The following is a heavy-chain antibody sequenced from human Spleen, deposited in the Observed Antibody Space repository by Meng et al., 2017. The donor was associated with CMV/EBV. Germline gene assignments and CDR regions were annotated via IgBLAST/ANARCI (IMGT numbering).Heavy chain of an antibody. CDR1: GFTFDNYG. CDR3: ARGGYDRSGYYPPFDY. Sequence: GESLKISCAASGFTFDNYGMSWVRQAPGKGLEWVSSINWSGGSPDYVDSVKGRFTISRDNAKKSLFLQMNSMRVEDTAFYYCARGGYDRSGYYPPFDYWGQGTLVTVSS. J-gene: IGHJ4*02. D-gene: IGHD3-22*01. V-gene: IGHV3-20*04. CDR2: INWSGGSP.